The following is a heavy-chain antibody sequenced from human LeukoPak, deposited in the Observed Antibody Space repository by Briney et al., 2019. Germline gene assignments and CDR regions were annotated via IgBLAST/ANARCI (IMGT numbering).Heavy chain of an antibody. Sequence: GGSLRLPCAASGFTFSSYAMSWVRQAPGEGLEWVSAISGSGGSTYYADSVKGRFTISRDNSKNTLYLQMNSLRAEDTAVYYCAKGWRCSGGSCYSPAFDIWGQGTMVTVSS. V-gene: IGHV3-23*01. CDR3: AKGWRCSGGSCYSPAFDI. CDR1: GFTFSSYA. CDR2: ISGSGGST. D-gene: IGHD2-15*01. J-gene: IGHJ3*02.